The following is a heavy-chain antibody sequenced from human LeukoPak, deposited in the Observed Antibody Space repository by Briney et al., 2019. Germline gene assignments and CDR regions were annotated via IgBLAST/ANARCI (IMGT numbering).Heavy chain of an antibody. J-gene: IGHJ4*02. D-gene: IGHD3-3*01. CDR1: GFTFSSYG. Sequence: GGSLRLSCAASGFTFSSYGMHWVRQAPGKGLEWVAFIRYDGSNKYYADSVKGRFTISRDNSKNTLYLQMNSLRAEDTAVYYCAKDSTIFGVVIIGYYLDYWGQGTLVTVSS. CDR2: IRYDGSNK. CDR3: AKDSTIFGVVIIGYYLDY. V-gene: IGHV3-30*02.